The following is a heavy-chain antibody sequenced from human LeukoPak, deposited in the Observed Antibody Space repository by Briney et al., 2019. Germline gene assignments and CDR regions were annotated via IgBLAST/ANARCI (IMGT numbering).Heavy chain of an antibody. Sequence: GGSLRLSCAASGFTFSSYWMHWVRQAPGKGPVWASRINSDGSSTSYADSVKGRFTISRDNAKNTLYLQMNSLRAEDTAVYYCARVGWLSPPFDYWGQGTLVTVSS. CDR2: INSDGSST. V-gene: IGHV3-74*01. CDR1: GFTFSSYW. J-gene: IGHJ4*02. CDR3: ARVGWLSPPFDY. D-gene: IGHD3-9*01.